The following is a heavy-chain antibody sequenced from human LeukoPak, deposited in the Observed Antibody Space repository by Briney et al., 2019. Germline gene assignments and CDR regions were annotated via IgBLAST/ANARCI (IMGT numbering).Heavy chain of an antibody. Sequence: GGSLRLSCAASGFTFSSYWMTWVRQAPGKGLEWVANIKQDGSEKYYVDSVKGRFTMSRDNAKTSLYLQMNSLRAEDTAVYYCAKDSSGYLYYFDYWGQGTLVTVSS. CDR1: GFTFSSYW. CDR3: AKDSSGYLYYFDY. CDR2: IKQDGSEK. J-gene: IGHJ4*02. D-gene: IGHD3-22*01. V-gene: IGHV3-7*01.